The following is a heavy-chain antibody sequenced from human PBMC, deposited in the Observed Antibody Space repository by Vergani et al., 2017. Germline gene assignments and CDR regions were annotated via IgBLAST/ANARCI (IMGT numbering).Heavy chain of an antibody. CDR3: ARDSWTSELRGVYWFDT. CDR2: IHSSGTT. D-gene: IGHD3-10*01. J-gene: IGHJ5*02. V-gene: IGHV4-61*02. Sequence: QVQLHESGPGLVKPSQTLSLTCTVSGRSITSGSFYWSWIRQPAGKGLGWIGQIHSSGTTNYNPSLKSRVTLSVDTSKNQLSLRMTSVTAADTAVYYCARDSWTSELRGVYWFDTWGQGTLGSVSS. CDR1: GRSITSGSFY.